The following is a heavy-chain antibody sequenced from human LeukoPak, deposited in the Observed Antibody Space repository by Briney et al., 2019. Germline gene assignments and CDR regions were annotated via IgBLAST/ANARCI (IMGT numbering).Heavy chain of an antibody. CDR2: IYYSGST. CDR1: GGSISNYY. V-gene: IGHV4-59*08. Sequence: TSETLSLTCTVSGGSISNYYWSWIRQPPGEGLEWIGYIYYSGSTNYNPSLKSRVTMSIDTSKNQFSLNLTSVTATDTAVYYCARGGRGGITAYSNYLFDYWGQGTLVTVSS. J-gene: IGHJ4*02. CDR3: ARGGRGGITAYSNYLFDY. D-gene: IGHD4-11*01.